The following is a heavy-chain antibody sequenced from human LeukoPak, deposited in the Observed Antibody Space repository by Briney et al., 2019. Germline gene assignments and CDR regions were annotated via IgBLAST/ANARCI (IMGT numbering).Heavy chain of an antibody. V-gene: IGHV4-34*01. J-gene: IGHJ4*02. D-gene: IGHD3-22*01. Sequence: SETLSLTCAVYGGSFSGYYWSWIRQPPGKGLEWIGEIKHGVSTNYNPSLKTRVTISGDTSKNQFSLKLSSVTAAETALYYCARGRRGGYYFDFGCWGQGTMVTVSS. CDR3: ARGRRGGYYFDFGC. CDR2: IKHGVST. CDR1: GGSFSGYY.